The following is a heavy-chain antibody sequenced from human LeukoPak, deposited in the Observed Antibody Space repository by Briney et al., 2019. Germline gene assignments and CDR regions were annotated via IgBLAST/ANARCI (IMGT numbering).Heavy chain of an antibody. CDR3: ARQGGALNSMYNWFDP. D-gene: IGHD2-21*01. V-gene: IGHV4-39*01. CDR2: MYYDGST. J-gene: IGHJ5*02. CDR1: GGSISSSAYY. Sequence: SETLPLTCTVSGGSISSSAYYWGWTRQTPGKGLEWIGTMYYDGSTYYNPSLKSRVTISVDTSKKHFSLKLSSVTAADTAVYYCARQGGALNSMYNWFDPWGQGTLVTVSS.